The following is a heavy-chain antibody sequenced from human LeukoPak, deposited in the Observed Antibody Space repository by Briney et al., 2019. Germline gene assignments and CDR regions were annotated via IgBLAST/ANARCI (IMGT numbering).Heavy chain of an antibody. V-gene: IGHV4-59*01. Sequence: SETLSLTCTASGGSISNYYWSWVRQPPGKGLEWIGHFYYSGSPNYNPSLKSRVTISIDTSKNQFSLKVSSVTAADTAVYYCATDVDIVKGALHIWGQGTMVTVSS. J-gene: IGHJ3*02. CDR3: ATDVDIVKGALHI. CDR1: GGSISNYY. CDR2: FYYSGSP. D-gene: IGHD3-16*02.